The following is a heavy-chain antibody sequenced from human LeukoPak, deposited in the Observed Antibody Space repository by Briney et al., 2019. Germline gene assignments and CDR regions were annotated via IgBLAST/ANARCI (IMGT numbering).Heavy chain of an antibody. CDR2: IYNTGGT. CDR3: ARIRGSYSH. V-gene: IGHV4-59*01. J-gene: IGHJ4*02. CDR1: GGSISSYY. D-gene: IGHD1-26*01. Sequence: SETLSLTCTVSGGSISSYYWTWIRQPPGKGLEWIGYIYNTGGTNYNPSLNSRVTISIDTSKNQFSLRLSSVTAADTATYFCARIRGSYSHWGQGTLVTASS.